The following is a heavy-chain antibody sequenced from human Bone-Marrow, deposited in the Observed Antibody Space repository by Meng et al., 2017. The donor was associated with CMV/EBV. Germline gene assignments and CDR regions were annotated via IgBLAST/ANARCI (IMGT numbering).Heavy chain of an antibody. CDR2: ISSDGATI. D-gene: IGHD2-2*01. CDR3: ARDGMPAAPTWFDP. Sequence: GGSLRLSCAASGFTFNSYQMNWVRQAPGKGLEWVSYISSDGATIYYADSVKGRFTISRDNAKNSLYLQMNSLRAEDTAVYYCARDGMPAAPTWFDPWAQGTLVTVSS. J-gene: IGHJ5*02. V-gene: IGHV3-48*03. CDR1: GFTFNSYQ.